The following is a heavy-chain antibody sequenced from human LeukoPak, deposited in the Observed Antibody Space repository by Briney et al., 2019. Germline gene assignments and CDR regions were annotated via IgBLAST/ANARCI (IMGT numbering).Heavy chain of an antibody. CDR1: GYTFTSYG. D-gene: IGHD6-19*01. CDR3: ARVEQWLPTKWFDP. CDR2: ISAYNGNT. V-gene: IGHV1-18*01. J-gene: IGHJ5*02. Sequence: GVSVKVSCKASGYTFTSYGISWVRQAPGQGLEWMGWISAYNGNTNYAQKLQGRVTMTTDTSTSTAYMELRSLRSDDTAVYYCARVEQWLPTKWFDPWGQGTLVTVSS.